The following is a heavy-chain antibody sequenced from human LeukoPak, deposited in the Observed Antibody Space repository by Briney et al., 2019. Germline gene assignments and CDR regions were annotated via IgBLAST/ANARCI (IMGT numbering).Heavy chain of an antibody. D-gene: IGHD3-10*01. J-gene: IGHJ4*02. CDR1: GGSISSGSYY. V-gene: IGHV4-61*01. Sequence: SQTLSLTCTVSGGSISSGSYYWSWIRQPPGKGLEWIGYIYYSGSTNYNPSLKSRVTISVDTSKNQFSLKLSSVTAADTAVYYCARDHYGSGSYGYWGQGTLVTVSS. CDR3: ARDHYGSGSYGY. CDR2: IYYSGST.